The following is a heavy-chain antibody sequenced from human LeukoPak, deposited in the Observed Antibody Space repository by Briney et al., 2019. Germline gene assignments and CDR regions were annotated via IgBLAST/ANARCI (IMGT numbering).Heavy chain of an antibody. V-gene: IGHV3-66*01. CDR3: ARDRVSDIVLMVYAYYYYYGMDV. CDR1: GFTVSSNY. D-gene: IGHD2-8*01. CDR2: IYSGGST. Sequence: GGSLRLSCAASGFTVSSNYMSWVRQAPGKGLEWVSVIYSGGSTYYADSVKGRFTISRDNAKNSLYLQMNSLRDEDTAVYYCARDRVSDIVLMVYAYYYYYGMDVWGQGTTVTVSS. J-gene: IGHJ6*02.